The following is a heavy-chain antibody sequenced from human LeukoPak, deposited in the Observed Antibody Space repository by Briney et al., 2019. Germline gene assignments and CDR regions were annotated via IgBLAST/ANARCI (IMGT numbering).Heavy chain of an antibody. V-gene: IGHV4-59*01. CDR1: GGSISSYY. J-gene: IGHJ3*02. D-gene: IGHD6-19*01. CDR2: IYYSGST. Sequence: KSSGTLSLTCTVSGGSISSYYWSWIRQPPGKGLEWIWYIYYSGSTNYNPSLKSRVTISVDTSKNQFSLKLSSVTAADAAVYYCAREWDMYSSGWLDAFDIWGQGTMVTVSS. CDR3: AREWDMYSSGWLDAFDI.